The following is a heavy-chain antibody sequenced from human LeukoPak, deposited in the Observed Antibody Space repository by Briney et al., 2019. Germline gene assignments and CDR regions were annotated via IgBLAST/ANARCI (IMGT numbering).Heavy chain of an antibody. V-gene: IGHV4-4*07. CDR1: GGTVSSYY. Sequence: SETLFLTCTVSGGTVSSYYRSWIRQPAGKGLEWIGRIYTSGSTNYNPSLKSRVTVSVDTSKNQFSLKLSSVTAADTAVYYCARAIYGDYVGYYYYYYMDVWGKGTTVSVSS. D-gene: IGHD4-17*01. CDR3: ARAIYGDYVGYYYYYYMDV. CDR2: IYTSGST. J-gene: IGHJ6*03.